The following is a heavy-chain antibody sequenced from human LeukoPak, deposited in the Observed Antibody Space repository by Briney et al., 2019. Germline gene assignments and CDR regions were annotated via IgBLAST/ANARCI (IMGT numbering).Heavy chain of an antibody. D-gene: IGHD5-18*01. Sequence: ASVKVSCKASGYSLNAYYMHWVRQAPGQGLEWMGWINPNSGGTDYAQKFQGRVTMTRDTSINTAYMELGRLKSDDTAVYYCARVDSYGSYYFDYWGQGTLVTVSS. CDR1: GYSLNAYY. CDR2: INPNSGGT. CDR3: ARVDSYGSYYFDY. V-gene: IGHV1-2*02. J-gene: IGHJ4*02.